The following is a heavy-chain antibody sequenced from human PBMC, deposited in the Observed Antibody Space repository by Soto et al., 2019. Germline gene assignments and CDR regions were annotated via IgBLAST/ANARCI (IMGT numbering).Heavy chain of an antibody. Sequence: PGGSLRLSCAASGFTFSSYAMNWVRQAPGKGLEWVSVIYSDESTYYADSVKDRFTISRANSTNTLYLQMNSLRAEDSAVCYCARQAGRRALDYWGQGTLVTVSS. CDR1: GFTFSSYA. V-gene: IGHV3-66*04. J-gene: IGHJ4*02. CDR3: ARQAGRRALDY. CDR2: IYSDEST.